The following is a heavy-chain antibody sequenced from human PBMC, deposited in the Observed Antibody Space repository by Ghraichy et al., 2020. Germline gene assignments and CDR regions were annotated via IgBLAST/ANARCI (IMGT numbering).Heavy chain of an antibody. CDR1: GFTFRITY. CDR3: ASSRGTYLDY. V-gene: IGHV3-53*01. D-gene: IGHD1-7*01. J-gene: IGHJ4*02. Sequence: GGSLRLSCAASGFTFRITYMTWVRQAPGRGLEWVSLIYDGGNTHYADSVKGRFTISRDNSGSTLSLEMHNLRAEDTAVYYCASSRGTYLDYWGQGALVTVSS. CDR2: IYDGGNT.